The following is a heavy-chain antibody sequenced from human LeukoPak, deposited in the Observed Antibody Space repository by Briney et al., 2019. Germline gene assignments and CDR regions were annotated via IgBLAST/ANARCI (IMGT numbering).Heavy chain of an antibody. CDR2: IYTSGST. V-gene: IGHV4-4*07. CDR1: GGSISSYY. Sequence: NPSETLSLTCTVSGGSISSYYWSWIRQPAGKGLEWIGRIYTSGSTNYNPSLKSRVTMSVDTSKNQFSLKLSSVTAADTAVYYCASTYYDILTGYGPFDYWGQGTLVTVSS. J-gene: IGHJ4*02. CDR3: ASTYYDILTGYGPFDY. D-gene: IGHD3-9*01.